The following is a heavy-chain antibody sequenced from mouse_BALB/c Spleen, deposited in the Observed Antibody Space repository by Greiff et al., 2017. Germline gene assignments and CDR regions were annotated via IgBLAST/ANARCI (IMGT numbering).Heavy chain of an antibody. D-gene: IGHD2-10*02. CDR2: IWSDGST. J-gene: IGHJ3*01. V-gene: IGHV2-6-2*01. CDR1: GFSLTSYG. Sequence: VKLMESGPDLVAPSQSLSITCTVSGFSLTSYGVHWVRQPPGKGLEWLVVIWSDGSTTYNSALKSRLSTIKDNSKSQVFIKMNSLQTDDTAMYYWARHEGYGNYEAWFAYGGQGTLVTVSA. CDR3: ARHEGYGNYEAWFAY.